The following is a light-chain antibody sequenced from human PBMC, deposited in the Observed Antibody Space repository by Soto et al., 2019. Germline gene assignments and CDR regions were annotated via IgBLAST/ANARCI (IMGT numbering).Light chain of an antibody. Sequence: QSALTQPPSASGSPGQSVTIACTGTSSDVGGYNYVSWFQHHPGKAPKLLIHEVNKRPSGVPDRFSGSKSGNTASLPVSGLQAEDEDDYYCSPYGGSTLFGFGTGTKVTVL. V-gene: IGLV2-8*01. CDR1: SSDVGGYNY. CDR3: SPYGGSTLFG. CDR2: EVN. J-gene: IGLJ1*01.